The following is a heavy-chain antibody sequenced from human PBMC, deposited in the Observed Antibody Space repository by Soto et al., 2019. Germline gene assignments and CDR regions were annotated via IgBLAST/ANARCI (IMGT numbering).Heavy chain of an antibody. D-gene: IGHD2-8*02. V-gene: IGHV4-61*08. CDR2: IYYSGIT. J-gene: IGHJ4*02. CDR3: ARGGGVYYFDY. CDR1: GGSISSGGYY. Sequence: SETLSLTCTVSGGSISSGGYYWNWIRQPPGKGLEWIGYIYYSGITDYNPSLKSRVTISVDTSKSQFSLKLSSVTSADTAVYYCARGGGVYYFDYWGQGTLVTVS.